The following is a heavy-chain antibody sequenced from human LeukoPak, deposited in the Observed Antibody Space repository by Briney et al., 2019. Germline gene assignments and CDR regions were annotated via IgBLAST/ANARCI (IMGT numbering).Heavy chain of an antibody. CDR2: INPNSGGT. V-gene: IGHV1-2*02. Sequence: ASVKVSCKASGYTFTGYYMHWVRQAPGQGLEWMGWINPNSGGTNYAQKLQGRVTMTTDTSTSTAYMELRSLRSDDTAVYYCARVHSTVPEYFQHWGQGTLVTVSS. J-gene: IGHJ1*01. CDR1: GYTFTGYY. CDR3: ARVHSTVPEYFQH. D-gene: IGHD2-21*02.